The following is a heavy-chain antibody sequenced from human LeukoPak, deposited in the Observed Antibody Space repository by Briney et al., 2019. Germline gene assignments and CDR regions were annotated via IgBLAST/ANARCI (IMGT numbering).Heavy chain of an antibody. CDR2: INHSGST. J-gene: IGHJ5*02. D-gene: IGHD6-19*01. Sequence: SETLSLTCAVYGGSFSGYYWSWIRQPPGKGLEWIGEINHSGSTNYNPSLKSRVTISVDTSKNQFSLKLSSVTAADTAVYYCARRSSGWLRGWFDPWGQGTLVTVSS. CDR1: GGSFSGYY. V-gene: IGHV4-34*01. CDR3: ARRSSGWLRGWFDP.